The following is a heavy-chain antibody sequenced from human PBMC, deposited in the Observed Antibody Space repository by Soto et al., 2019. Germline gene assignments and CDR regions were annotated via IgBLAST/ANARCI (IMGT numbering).Heavy chain of an antibody. CDR3: ERLAGYCSTNGCHGDYAMDV. Sequence: SETLYLTCSVSGASLSSSTYYWGWILQPPGRGPEWIGSIYYSGTTYYKPSLKSRVSISIDTSRNEFSLKLTSVTAADKAVYYCERLAGYCSTNGCHGDYAMDVWGQGTMVT. J-gene: IGHJ6*02. V-gene: IGHV4-39*01. D-gene: IGHD2-2*01. CDR1: GASLSSSTYY. CDR2: IYYSGTT.